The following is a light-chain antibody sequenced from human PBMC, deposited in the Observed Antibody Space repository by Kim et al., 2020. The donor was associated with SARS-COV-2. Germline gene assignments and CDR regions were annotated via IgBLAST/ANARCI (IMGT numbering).Light chain of an antibody. CDR1: QRVSSD. J-gene: IGKJ1*01. CDR3: QQYNNWQT. V-gene: IGKV3-15*01. CDR2: DAS. Sequence: EIVMTQSPATLSVSPGERATLSCRASQRVSSDLAWYQQKPGQAPRLLIYDASTRATGIPARFSGSGSGTEFTLTISSLQSEDFAVYYCQQYNNWQTFGQGTKVDIK.